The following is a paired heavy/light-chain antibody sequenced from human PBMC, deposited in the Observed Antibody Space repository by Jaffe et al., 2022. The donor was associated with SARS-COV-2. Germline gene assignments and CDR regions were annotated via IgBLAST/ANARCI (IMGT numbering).Light chain of an antibody. CDR2: KVS. CDR1: QSLVYKDGNTY. Sequence: DVVMTQSPLSLPVTLGQPASISCRSSQSLVYKDGNTYLNWFHQRPGQSPRRLIYKVSDRDSGVPDRFSGSGSGTDFTLKISRVEAEDVGVYYCMQGTSWPSTFGQGTKLEI. CDR3: MQGTSWPST. J-gene: IGKJ2*02. V-gene: IGKV2-30*01.
Heavy chain of an antibody. Sequence: EVQLVESGGNVVQPGGSLRLSCAASGFRFDDYAMHWVRQAPGKRLEWVSLISGDGRGTYYADSVKGRFTISRDISKNSLFLEMNSLTTEDTALYYCAKDSWPRSGGIDSGIDYWGQGTLVTVSS. D-gene: IGHD3-10*01. V-gene: IGHV3-43*02. J-gene: IGHJ4*02. CDR2: ISGDGRGT. CDR1: GFRFDDYA. CDR3: AKDSWPRSGGIDSGIDY.